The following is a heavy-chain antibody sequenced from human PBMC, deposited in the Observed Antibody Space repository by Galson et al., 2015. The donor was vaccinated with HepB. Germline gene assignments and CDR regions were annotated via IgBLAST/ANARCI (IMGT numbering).Heavy chain of an antibody. CDR1: GFTFSSYD. CDR3: ARDNYEGHYMDV. D-gene: IGHD3-3*01. V-gene: IGHV3-13*01. J-gene: IGHJ6*03. CDR2: IATTGDT. Sequence: SLRLSCAASGFTFSSYDMHWVRQATGKGLEWVSTIATTGDTFYPGSVKGRFTISRENAKNSLYLQMNSLRAGDTAVYYCARDNYEGHYMDVWGKGTTVTVSS.